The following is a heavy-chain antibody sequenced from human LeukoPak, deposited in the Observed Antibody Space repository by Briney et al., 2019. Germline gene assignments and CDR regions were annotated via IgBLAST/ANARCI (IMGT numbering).Heavy chain of an antibody. CDR1: GYTLTGYY. J-gene: IGHJ4*02. Sequence: GASVKVSCKASGYTLTGYYMHWVRQAPGQGLEWMGWINPNSGGTNYAQKFQGRVTMTRDTSISTAYMELSRLRSDDTAVYYCARADSSSWYYFDYWGQGTLVTVSS. D-gene: IGHD6-13*01. CDR3: ARADSSSWYYFDY. V-gene: IGHV1-2*02. CDR2: INPNSGGT.